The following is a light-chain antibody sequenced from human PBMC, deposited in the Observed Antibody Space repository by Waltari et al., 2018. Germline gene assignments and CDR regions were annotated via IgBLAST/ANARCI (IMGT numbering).Light chain of an antibody. J-gene: IGLJ1*01. CDR1: TRYVGGSDF. CDR3: CSFAGSYTYV. Sequence: QSALTQPRSVSGSPGQSVTISCAGTTRYVGGSDFGSWFQQHPGKLPKLLIYDVNERPSDVPDRFSGSKSANTASLTISGLQTEDEADYYCCSFAGSYTYVFGSGTRVTVL. V-gene: IGLV2-11*01. CDR2: DVN.